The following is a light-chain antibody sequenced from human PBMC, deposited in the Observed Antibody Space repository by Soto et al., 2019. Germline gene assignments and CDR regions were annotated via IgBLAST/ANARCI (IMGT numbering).Light chain of an antibody. J-gene: IGLJ2*01. CDR1: SSDVGGSNY. CDR3: SSYTSSSTVV. V-gene: IGLV2-14*01. Sequence: QSALIQPASVSGSPGQSITISCTGTSSDVGGSNYVSWYQHHPHRAPKLLIYEVSNRPSGVSNRFSGSKSGNTASLTISGLQAEDEADYYCSSYTSSSTVVFGGGTKVTVL. CDR2: EVS.